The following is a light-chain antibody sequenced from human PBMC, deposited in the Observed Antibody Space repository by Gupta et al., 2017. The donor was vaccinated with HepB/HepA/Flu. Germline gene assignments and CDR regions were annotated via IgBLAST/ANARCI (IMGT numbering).Light chain of an antibody. CDR3: MQGTQFPWT. CDR1: QSLVHSDRNTY. CDR2: KIS. V-gene: IGKV2-24*01. Sequence: DVVMTQTPLSSPVTLGQPASISCRSSQSLVHSDRNTYLSWLQQRPGQPPRLLIYKISKRFSGVPDRFSGTGAGTDFTLRISRVEAEDVGIYYCMQGTQFPWTFGQGTKVEI. J-gene: IGKJ1*01.